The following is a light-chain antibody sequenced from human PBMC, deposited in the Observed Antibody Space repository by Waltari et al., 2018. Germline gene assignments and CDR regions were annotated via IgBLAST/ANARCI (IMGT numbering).Light chain of an antibody. J-gene: IGKJ4*01. CDR1: QSVRTN. CDR3: QQYYVWPPIT. V-gene: IGKV3-15*01. CDR2: GAS. Sequence: VLLTQSPASLSVSPGDTVILSCWASQSVRTNLVWYQQKAGQAPRTLIYGASTRASGVPSRFSGSGSETDFTLIISSLQSEDAAVYFCQQYYVWPPITFGGGTKLEI.